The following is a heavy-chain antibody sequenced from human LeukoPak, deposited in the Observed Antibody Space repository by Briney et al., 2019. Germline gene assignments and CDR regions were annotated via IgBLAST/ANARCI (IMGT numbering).Heavy chain of an antibody. J-gene: IGHJ4*02. CDR1: GDSISSSGDY. CDR3: ARGRVFGGL. CDR2: INHSGST. D-gene: IGHD3-10*01. V-gene: IGHV4-39*07. Sequence: SETLSLTCTVSGDSISSSGDYWSWIRQPPGKGLEWIGEINHSGSTNYNPSLKSRVTISVDTSKNQFSLKLSSVTAADTAVYYCARGRVFGGLWGQGTLVTVSS.